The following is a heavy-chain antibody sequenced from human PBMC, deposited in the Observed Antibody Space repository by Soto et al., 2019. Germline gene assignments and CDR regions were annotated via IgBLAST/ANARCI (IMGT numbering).Heavy chain of an antibody. Sequence: QVELVQSGAEVKKPGSSVKVSCQASEDTFGNYALSWVRQAPGHGLEGMGGIIPIFGTANYAQKFQGRVTITADTSANTVYLELSSLRSEDTAVYYCASTKYDSSAYYYWYLGLWGRGTLVTVSS. CDR1: EDTFGNYA. CDR3: ASTKYDSSAYYYWYLGL. J-gene: IGHJ2*01. V-gene: IGHV1-69*06. D-gene: IGHD3-22*01. CDR2: IIPIFGTA.